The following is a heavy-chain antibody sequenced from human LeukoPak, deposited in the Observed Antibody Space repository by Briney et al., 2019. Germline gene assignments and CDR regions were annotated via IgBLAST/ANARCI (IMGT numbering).Heavy chain of an antibody. CDR3: AREYRRDGYNGINWFDP. CDR1: GYTFTGYY. J-gene: IGHJ5*02. Sequence: ASVKVSCKASGYTFTGYYMHWVRQAPGQGLEWMGWINPNSGGTNYAQKFQGRVTMTRDTSISTAYMELSRLRSDDTAVHYCAREYRRDGYNGINWFDPWGQGTLVTVSS. D-gene: IGHD5-24*01. V-gene: IGHV1-2*02. CDR2: INPNSGGT.